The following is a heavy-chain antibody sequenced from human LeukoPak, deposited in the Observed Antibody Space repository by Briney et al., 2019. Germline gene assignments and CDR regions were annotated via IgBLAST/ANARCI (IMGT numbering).Heavy chain of an antibody. V-gene: IGHV1-69*05. CDR3: ATTEVDSSGYYYVVFYY. CDR1: GGTFSSYA. CDR2: IIPIFGTA. Sequence: SVKVSCKASGGTFSSYAISWVRQAPGQGLEWMGGIIPIFGTANYAQKFQGRVTITTDESTSTDYMELSSLRSEDTAVYYCATTEVDSSGYYYVVFYYWGQGTRVTVSS. J-gene: IGHJ4*02. D-gene: IGHD3-22*01.